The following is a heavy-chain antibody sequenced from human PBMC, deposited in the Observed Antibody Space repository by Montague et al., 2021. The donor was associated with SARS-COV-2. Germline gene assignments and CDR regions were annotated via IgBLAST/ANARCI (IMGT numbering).Heavy chain of an antibody. D-gene: IGHD2-15*01. CDR2: TYYRSEWYS. CDR1: GDSVSTHSGT. CDR3: SRAERVSCGDGNCYQYFFNY. J-gene: IGHJ4*02. Sequence: CAISGDSVSTHSGTWNWVRLSPSRGLEWLGRTYYRSEWYSDYSVSVKSRISIDPDTSKDQFSLQLNSVTPEDTAVYYCSRAERVSCGDGNCYQYFFNYWGQGTLDTGSS. V-gene: IGHV6-1*01.